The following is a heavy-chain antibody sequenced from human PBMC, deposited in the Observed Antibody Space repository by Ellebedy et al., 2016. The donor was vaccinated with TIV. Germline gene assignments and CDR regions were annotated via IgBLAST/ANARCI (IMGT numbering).Heavy chain of an antibody. CDR2: INAGNGNT. Sequence: ASVKVSCKASGYTFSSYAMHWVRQAPGQRLEWMGWINAGNGNTKYSQRFQGRVAFTRDTSASTAHIDLSSLRSGDTAVYYCARVTLSTAANWEYYGMDVWGQGTTVTVSS. V-gene: IGHV1-3*01. D-gene: IGHD1-26*01. CDR1: GYTFSSYA. J-gene: IGHJ6*02. CDR3: ARVTLSTAANWEYYGMDV.